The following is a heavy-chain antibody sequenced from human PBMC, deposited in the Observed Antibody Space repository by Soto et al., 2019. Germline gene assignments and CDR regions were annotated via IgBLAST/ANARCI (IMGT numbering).Heavy chain of an antibody. V-gene: IGHV3-30-3*01. CDR2: MSYDGNSK. CDR1: GFTFSSYS. D-gene: IGHD3-3*01. Sequence: QVQLVESGGGVVQPGRSLRLSCAASGFTFSSYSMHWVRQEPGKGLEWVAAMSYDGNSKYFAESVKGRFTISRDKSKNTLSLQMNSLEAEDSAVYYGARGRRVRYHDDFDLWGQGTLVTVSS. J-gene: IGHJ4*02. CDR3: ARGRRVRYHDDFDL.